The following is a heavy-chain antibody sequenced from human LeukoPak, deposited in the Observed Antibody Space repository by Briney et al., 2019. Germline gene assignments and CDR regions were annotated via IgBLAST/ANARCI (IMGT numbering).Heavy chain of an antibody. V-gene: IGHV4-59*01. D-gene: IGHD3-10*01. CDR2: IYYSGST. CDR3: ARTYYYGSGTVIDY. CDR1: GGPISSYY. J-gene: IGHJ4*02. Sequence: SETLSLTCSVPGGPISSYYWSWIRQPPGRELEWIGNIYYSGSTNYNPSLKSRVTLSVDTSKNQFSLKLSSVTAADTAVYYCARTYYYGSGTVIDYWGQGTLVTVSS.